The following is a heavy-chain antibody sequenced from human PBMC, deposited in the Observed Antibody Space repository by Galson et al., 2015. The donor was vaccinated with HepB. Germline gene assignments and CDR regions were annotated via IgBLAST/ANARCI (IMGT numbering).Heavy chain of an antibody. D-gene: IGHD6-19*01. CDR2: TYYRSKWYN. Sequence: CAISGDSVSSNSAAWNWIRQSPSRGLEWLGRTYYRSKWYNDYAVSVKSRITINPDTSKNQFSLQLNSVTPEDTAVYYCARDLSLGIAVAGPYDYWGQGTLVTVSS. V-gene: IGHV6-1*01. CDR3: ARDLSLGIAVAGPYDY. J-gene: IGHJ4*02. CDR1: GDSVSSNSAA.